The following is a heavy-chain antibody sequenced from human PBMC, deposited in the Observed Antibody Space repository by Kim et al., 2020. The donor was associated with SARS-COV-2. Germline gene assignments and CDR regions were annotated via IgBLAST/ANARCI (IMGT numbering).Heavy chain of an antibody. CDR2: IYYRGAT. J-gene: IGHJ4*02. CDR3: GRGGGLSSYDSGSFYTDS. Sequence: GNYYWTWLRQSPRKGLEWIGYIYYRGATHYNPSLRSRLFMSVHTSKNQFSLELTSVTAADTAVYFCGRGGGLSSYDSGSFYTDSWGPGSLAT. D-gene: IGHD3-10*01. CDR1: GNYY. V-gene: IGHV4-30-4*01.